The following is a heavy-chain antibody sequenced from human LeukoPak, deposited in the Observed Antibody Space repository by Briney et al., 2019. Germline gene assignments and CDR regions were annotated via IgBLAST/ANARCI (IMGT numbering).Heavy chain of an antibody. V-gene: IGHV5-51*01. Sequence: GESLKISCKGSGYSFTSYWIGWVRQMPGKGLEWMGIIYPGDSDTKYSPSFQGQVTISADKSVSTAYLQWSSLKASDTAMYYCARSGYSGYDSFDYWGQGTLVTVSS. J-gene: IGHJ4*02. CDR3: ARSGYSGYDSFDY. CDR1: GYSFTSYW. D-gene: IGHD5-12*01. CDR2: IYPGDSDT.